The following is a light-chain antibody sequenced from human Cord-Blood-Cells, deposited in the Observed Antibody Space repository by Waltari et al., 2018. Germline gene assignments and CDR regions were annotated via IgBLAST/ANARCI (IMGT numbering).Light chain of an antibody. Sequence: QSALTQPASVSGSPGQSITISCTGTRSDVGSYNLVSCYQQHPGKAPKRLIYEGSKRPSGVSNRFSGSKSGNTASLTISGLQAEDEADYYCCSYAGSSTWVFGGGTKLTVL. J-gene: IGLJ3*02. CDR1: RSDVGSYNL. CDR2: EGS. CDR3: CSYAGSSTWV. V-gene: IGLV2-23*01.